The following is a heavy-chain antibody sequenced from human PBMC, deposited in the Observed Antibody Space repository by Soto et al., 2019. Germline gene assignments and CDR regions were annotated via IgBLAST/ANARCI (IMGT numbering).Heavy chain of an antibody. CDR3: ARVAIFGVARVADY. Sequence: QVQLQQWGAGLLRPSETLSLTCAVYGGSFSGYYWSWIRQPPGKGLEWIGEINHSGSTNYNPSLKSRVTISVDTSKNQFSLKLSSVTAADTAVYYCARVAIFGVARVADYWGQGTLVTVSS. J-gene: IGHJ4*02. CDR1: GGSFSGYY. V-gene: IGHV4-34*01. D-gene: IGHD3-3*01. CDR2: INHSGST.